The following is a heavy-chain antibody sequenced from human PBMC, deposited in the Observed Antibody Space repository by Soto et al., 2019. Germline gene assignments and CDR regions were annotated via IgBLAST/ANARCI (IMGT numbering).Heavy chain of an antibody. CDR1: GYTFTSYG. V-gene: IGHV1-18*01. D-gene: IGHD3-3*01. CDR2: ISAYNGNT. Sequence: ASVKVSCKASGYTFTSYGISWVRQAPGQGLEWMGWISAYNGNTNYAQKLQGRVTMTTDTSTSTAYMELRSLRSDDTAVYYCARVRGFYYDFGPRWSDNPARVDVWGKGTRVTFPS. J-gene: IGHJ6*03. CDR3: ARVRGFYYDFGPRWSDNPARVDV.